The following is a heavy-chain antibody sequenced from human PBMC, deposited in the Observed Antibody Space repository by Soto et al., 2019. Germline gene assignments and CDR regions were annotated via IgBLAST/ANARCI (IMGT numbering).Heavy chain of an antibody. CDR2: ISAYNGNT. D-gene: IGHD6-13*01. CDR3: AGDRAAAGPFDY. J-gene: IGHJ4*02. CDR1: GYTFTSYG. V-gene: IGHV1-18*01. Sequence: QVQLVQSGAEVKKPGASVKVSCKASGYTFTSYGISWVRQAPGQGLEWMGWISAYNGNTIYAQKLQGRVTMTSDTSTSTDYMELRSLRSDDTSVYYCAGDRAAAGPFDYWGQGTLVTVSS.